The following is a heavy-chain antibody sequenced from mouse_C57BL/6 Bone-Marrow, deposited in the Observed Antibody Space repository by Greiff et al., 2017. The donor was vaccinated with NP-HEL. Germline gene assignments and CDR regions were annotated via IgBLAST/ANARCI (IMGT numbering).Heavy chain of an antibody. V-gene: IGHV5-4*01. CDR2: ISDGGSYT. Sequence: EVQWVESGGGLVKPGGSLKLSCAASGFTFSSYAMSWVRQTPEKRLEWVATISDGGSYTYYPDNVKGRFTISRDNAKNNLYLQMSHLKSEDTAMYYCARDTLVGYFDVWGTGTTVTVSS. CDR3: ARDTLVGYFDV. J-gene: IGHJ1*03. CDR1: GFTFSSYA.